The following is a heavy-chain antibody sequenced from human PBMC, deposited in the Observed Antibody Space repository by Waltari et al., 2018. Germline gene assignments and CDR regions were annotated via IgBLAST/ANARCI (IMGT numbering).Heavy chain of an antibody. CDR2: IIPIFGTA. CDR1: GGTFSSYA. CDR3: AKDHRFLEWGPDAFDI. Sequence: QVQLVQSGAEVKKPGSSVKVSCKASGGTFSSYAISWVRQAPGQGLEWMGRIIPIFGTANYAQKFQGRVTITADKSTSTAYMELSSLRSEDTAVYYCAKDHRFLEWGPDAFDIWGQGTMVTVSS. V-gene: IGHV1-69*08. D-gene: IGHD3-3*01. J-gene: IGHJ3*02.